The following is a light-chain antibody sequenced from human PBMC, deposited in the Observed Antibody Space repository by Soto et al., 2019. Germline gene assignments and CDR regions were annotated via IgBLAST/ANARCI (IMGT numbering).Light chain of an antibody. CDR2: EVR. Sequence: QSALTQPASVSGSPGQSITIFFAGTMRDIGAYNLVSWYQQHPGRAPQLIIYEVRNRPSGSSFRFSGSKSGNTASLTISGLQAEDEADYYCSSFTSRSSLIFGGGTKLTVL. V-gene: IGLV2-14*01. CDR3: SSFTSRSSLI. J-gene: IGLJ2*01. CDR1: MRDIGAYNL.